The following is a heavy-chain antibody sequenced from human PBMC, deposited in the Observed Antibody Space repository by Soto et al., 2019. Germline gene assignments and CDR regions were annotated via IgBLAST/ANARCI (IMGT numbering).Heavy chain of an antibody. J-gene: IGHJ4*02. CDR1: GFTFSSYA. D-gene: IGHD2-2*01. CDR2: ISGSGSST. V-gene: IGHV3-23*01. Sequence: DVQLLESGGGLLVQPGGSLRLSCAASGFTFSSYAMSWVRQAPGKGLEWVSGISGSGSSTYYVDSVKGRFTISRDNSKKTLSLQMNSLRADDPAVYYCAKGDRNQPAVFDYWGQGTLVTVSS. CDR3: AKGDRNQPAVFDY.